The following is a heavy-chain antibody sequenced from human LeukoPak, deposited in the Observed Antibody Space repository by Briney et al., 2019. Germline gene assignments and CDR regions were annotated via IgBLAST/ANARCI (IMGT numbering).Heavy chain of an antibody. Sequence: SETLSLTCAVYGGSFSGYYWSWIRQPPGKGLEWIGEINHSGSTNYNPSLKSRVTISVDTSKNQFSLKLSSVTAADTAVYYCARGLKSRTHSSSWYRADPWGQGALSPSPQ. J-gene: IGHJ5*02. CDR2: INHSGST. V-gene: IGHV4-34*01. D-gene: IGHD6-13*01. CDR1: GGSFSGYY. CDR3: ARGLKSRTHSSSWYRADP.